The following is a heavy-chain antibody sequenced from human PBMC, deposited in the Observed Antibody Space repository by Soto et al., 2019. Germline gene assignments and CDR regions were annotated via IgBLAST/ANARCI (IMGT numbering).Heavy chain of an antibody. Sequence: GGSLRLSCAASGFTFSSYWMHWVRQAPGKGLVWVSRINSDGSSTSYADSVEGRFTISRDNAKNTLYLQMNSLRAEDTAVYYCAKYSSSSRGFDYWGQGTLVTVSS. CDR2: INSDGSST. J-gene: IGHJ4*02. CDR3: AKYSSSSRGFDY. CDR1: GFTFSSYW. D-gene: IGHD6-6*01. V-gene: IGHV3-74*01.